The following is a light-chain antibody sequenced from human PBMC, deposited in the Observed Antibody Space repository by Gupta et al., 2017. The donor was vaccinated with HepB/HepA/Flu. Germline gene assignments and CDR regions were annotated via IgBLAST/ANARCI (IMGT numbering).Light chain of an antibody. CDR1: SSNVARNN. CDR2: YND. Sequence: SVLTQSPSVSGTPGQRVTISCSGSSSNVARNNVNWYQQVPGTAPKLLIYYNDERPSGVPDRFSGSKSGTSASLAISGLQAEDEADYYCAAWDTSRNVVVFGGGTKLTVL. V-gene: IGLV1-44*01. J-gene: IGLJ2*01. CDR3: AAWDTSRNVVV.